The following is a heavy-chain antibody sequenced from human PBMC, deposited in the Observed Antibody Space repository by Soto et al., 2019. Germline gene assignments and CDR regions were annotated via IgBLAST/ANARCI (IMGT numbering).Heavy chain of an antibody. J-gene: IGHJ4*02. V-gene: IGHV1-3*01. CDR2: INPGNGDT. Sequence: SVKVSCKASGYTFTRYAVNWVRQAPGQRLEWMGWINPGNGDTRYSEKFQNRLTITRDTSATTAYMELSSLRSEDTAVYYCASRPRLEQWLVLDYWGQGTLVTVSS. CDR3: ASRPRLEQWLVLDY. CDR1: GYTFTRYA. D-gene: IGHD6-19*01.